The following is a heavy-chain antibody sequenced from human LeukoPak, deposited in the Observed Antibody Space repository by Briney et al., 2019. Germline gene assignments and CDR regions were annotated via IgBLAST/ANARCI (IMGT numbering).Heavy chain of an antibody. CDR1: GFTFSSYA. J-gene: IGHJ5*02. D-gene: IGHD1-26*01. CDR3: AKDKRELLYVGTWFDP. Sequence: PGGSLRLSCAASGFTFSSYAFNWVRQAPGKGLEWVSGITMSGDSTYYADSVKGRFTISRDNSKNTLYLQMNSLRAEDTAVYYCAKDKRELLYVGTWFDPWGQGTLVTVSS. CDR2: ITMSGDST. V-gene: IGHV3-23*01.